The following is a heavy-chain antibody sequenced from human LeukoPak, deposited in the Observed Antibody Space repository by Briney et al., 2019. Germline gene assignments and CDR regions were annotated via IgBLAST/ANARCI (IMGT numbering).Heavy chain of an antibody. CDR3: ARGTGPRLGYYYMDA. D-gene: IGHD1-14*01. V-gene: IGHV4-34*01. CDR2: INHSGST. J-gene: IGHJ6*03. CDR1: GGSFSGYY. Sequence: SETLSLTCAVYGGSFSGYYWSWIRQPPGKGLEWIGEINHSGSTNYNPSLKSRVTISVDTSKNQFSLKLSFVTAADTAVYYCARGTGPRLGYYYMDAWGKGTTVTVSS.